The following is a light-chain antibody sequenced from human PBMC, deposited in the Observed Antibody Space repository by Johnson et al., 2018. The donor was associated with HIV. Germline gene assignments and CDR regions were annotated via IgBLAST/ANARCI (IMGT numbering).Light chain of an antibody. CDR3: VTWDSSLSENV. V-gene: IGLV1-51*02. J-gene: IGLJ1*01. CDR1: SSDMGNYA. Sequence: QSVLTQPPSVSAAPGQKVTISCAGSSSDMGNYAVSWYQQLPGTAPKLLIYENNKRPTGIPDRFSASKSGSSATLDITGLQTGDEADYYCVTWDSSLSENVFGTGTKVTVL. CDR2: ENN.